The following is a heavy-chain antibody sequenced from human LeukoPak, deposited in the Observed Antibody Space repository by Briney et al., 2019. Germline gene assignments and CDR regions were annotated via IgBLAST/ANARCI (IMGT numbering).Heavy chain of an antibody. V-gene: IGHV3-74*01. J-gene: IGHJ4*02. CDR1: GFTFSSYW. CDR3: APPTVVTHTLIDY. CDR2: INSDGSST. Sequence: GGSLRLSCAASGFTFSSYWMHWVRQAPGKALVWVSRINSDGSSTSYADSVKGRFTISRDNAKNTLYLQMNSLRAEDTAVYYCAPPTVVTHTLIDYWGQGTLVTVSS. D-gene: IGHD2-15*01.